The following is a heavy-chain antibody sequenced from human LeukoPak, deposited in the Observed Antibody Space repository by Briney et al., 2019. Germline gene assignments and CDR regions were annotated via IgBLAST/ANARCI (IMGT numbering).Heavy chain of an antibody. CDR1: GFTFNNYW. Sequence: PGGSLRLSCLASGFTFNNYWMSWVRQAPGKGLEWVANIRQDGSDKYYADSVKGRFTISRDNSKNTLYLQMNSLRAEDTAVYYCAKDALYYYDSTPQYWGQGTLVTVSS. CDR3: AKDALYYYDSTPQY. CDR2: IRQDGSDK. V-gene: IGHV3-7*01. D-gene: IGHD3-22*01. J-gene: IGHJ4*02.